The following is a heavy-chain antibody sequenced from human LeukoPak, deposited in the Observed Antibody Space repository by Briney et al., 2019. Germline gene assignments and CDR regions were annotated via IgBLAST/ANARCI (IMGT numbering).Heavy chain of an antibody. D-gene: IGHD2-21*02. CDR3: ARRTYCGGDCSYFDY. V-gene: IGHV5-51*01. Sequence: GESLKISCKGSGYSFTSYWIGWVRRMPGKGLEWMGIIYPGDSDTRYSPSFQGQVTISADKSISTAYLQWSSLKASDTAMYYCARRTYCGGDCSYFDYWGQGTLVTVSS. CDR2: IYPGDSDT. CDR1: GYSFTSYW. J-gene: IGHJ4*02.